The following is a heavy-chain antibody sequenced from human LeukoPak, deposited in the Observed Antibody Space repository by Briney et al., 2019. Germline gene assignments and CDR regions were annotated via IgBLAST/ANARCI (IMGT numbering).Heavy chain of an antibody. CDR1: GFTISSYD. CDR2: IDNAGNT. V-gene: IGHV3-13*01. CDR3: TLSYGRGFNAYYGIDV. J-gene: IGHJ6*02. D-gene: IGHD5-18*01. Sequence: GGSLRLSCAASGFTISSYDMHWVRQATGKGLEWVSAIDNAGNTYYPGSVKSRFTISLENAKNSLYLQMNSLRAGDTAVYYCTLSYGRGFNAYYGIDVWGQGTTVTVSS.